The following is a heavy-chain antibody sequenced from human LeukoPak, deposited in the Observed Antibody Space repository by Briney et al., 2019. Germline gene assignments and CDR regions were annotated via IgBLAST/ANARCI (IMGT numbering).Heavy chain of an antibody. J-gene: IGHJ4*02. D-gene: IGHD2-2*01. V-gene: IGHV3-21*01. Sequence: GGSLRLSCAASGFTFSSYSMNWVRQAPGKGLEWVASISSSSSYIYYADSVKGRFTISRDNAKNSLYLQMNSLRAEDTAVYYCASDDRYCSSTSCPRLLDYWGQGTLVTVSS. CDR3: ASDDRYCSSTSCPRLLDY. CDR1: GFTFSSYS. CDR2: ISSSSSYI.